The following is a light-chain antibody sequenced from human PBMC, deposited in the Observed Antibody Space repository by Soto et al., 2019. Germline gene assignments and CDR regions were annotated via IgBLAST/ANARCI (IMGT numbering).Light chain of an antibody. CDR1: NSDVGGFNY. CDR2: EVN. CDR3: CSYTTNNTWV. V-gene: IGLV2-14*01. J-gene: IGLJ3*02. Sequence: QSVLTQPASVSGSPGQSITISCTGSNSDVGGFNYVSWYQQHPGKAPKLIIYEVNDRPSGVSTRFSASKSGNTASLSISGLHPDDEADYYCCSYTTNNTWVFGGGTKLTVL.